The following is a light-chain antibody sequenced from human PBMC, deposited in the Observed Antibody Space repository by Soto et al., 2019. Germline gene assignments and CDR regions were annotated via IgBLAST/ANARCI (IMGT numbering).Light chain of an antibody. CDR2: DVS. CDR1: QGVTTN. Sequence: AMTMSQGTQSVSQGERATLSCRAGQGVTTNFAWYQQKSGQSPRLLIYDVSIRATGVPARFSGTGSETDFTLTISGLQSEDSAVYFCQQYNNWPFSVGQGTRLDIK. V-gene: IGKV3-15*01. CDR3: QQYNNWPFS. J-gene: IGKJ5*01.